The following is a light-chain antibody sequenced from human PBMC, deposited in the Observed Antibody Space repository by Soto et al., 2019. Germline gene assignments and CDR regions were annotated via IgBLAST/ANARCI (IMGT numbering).Light chain of an antibody. CDR3: QQYVTSPYT. CDR1: PSITTNS. Sequence: IVLTQSPGTLSLSPGEGDPPACRARPSITTNSLARYQQKPGQAPTLLIYGASNRATGVPDRVSASGSGTDFTLSFSRLEPEDFAMYCCQQYVTSPYTFGQGTKTAIK. J-gene: IGKJ2*01. CDR2: GAS. V-gene: IGKV3-20*01.